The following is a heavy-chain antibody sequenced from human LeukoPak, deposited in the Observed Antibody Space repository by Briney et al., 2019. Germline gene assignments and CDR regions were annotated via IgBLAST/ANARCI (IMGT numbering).Heavy chain of an antibody. J-gene: IGHJ4*02. Sequence: PGGSLRLSCAASGFTFSDYYMSWIRQAPGKGLVWVSYISSSSSYTKYAYSVKGRFTISRDNAKNSLYLQMDSLRAEDRAVYYCARDWGGECPDYWGQGTLVTVSS. CDR1: GFTFSDYY. V-gene: IGHV3-11*05. CDR2: ISSSSSYT. D-gene: IGHD2-21*01. CDR3: ARDWGGECPDY.